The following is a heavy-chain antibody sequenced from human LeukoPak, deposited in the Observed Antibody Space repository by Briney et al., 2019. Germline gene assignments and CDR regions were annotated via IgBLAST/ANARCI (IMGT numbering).Heavy chain of an antibody. Sequence: GGSLRLSCAASGFTVSSNYMSWVCQAPGKGLEWVSVIYSDGSTYYADSVKGRFTISRDNSKNTLYLQMNSLRGEDTAMYYCARGRSGYSYILDYWGQGALVTVSS. V-gene: IGHV3-53*01. CDR2: IYSDGST. CDR1: GFTVSSNY. J-gene: IGHJ4*02. D-gene: IGHD5-18*01. CDR3: ARGRSGYSYILDY.